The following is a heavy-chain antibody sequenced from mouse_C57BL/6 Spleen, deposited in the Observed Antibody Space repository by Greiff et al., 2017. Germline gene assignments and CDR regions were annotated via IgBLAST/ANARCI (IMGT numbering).Heavy chain of an antibody. V-gene: IGHV5-4*03. D-gene: IGHD2-4*01. CDR1: GFTFSSYA. Sequence: EVKLMESGGGLVKPGGSLKLSCAASGFTFSSYAMSWVRQTPEKRLEWVATISDGGSYTYYPDNVKGRFTISRDNAKNNLYLQMSHLKSEDTAMYYCARSTMITRAWFDYWGQGTLVTVSA. J-gene: IGHJ3*01. CDR2: ISDGGSYT. CDR3: ARSTMITRAWFDY.